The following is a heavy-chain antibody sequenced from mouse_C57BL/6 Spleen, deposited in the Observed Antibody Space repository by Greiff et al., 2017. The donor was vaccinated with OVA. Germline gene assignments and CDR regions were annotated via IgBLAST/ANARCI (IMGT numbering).Heavy chain of an antibody. CDR1: GFTFSDYY. CDR3: ARHYGSSYYAMDY. J-gene: IGHJ4*01. Sequence: EVKLVESGGGLVQPGGSLKLSCAASGFTFSDYYMYWVRQTPEKRLEWVAYISNGGGSTYYPDTVKGRFTISRVNAKNTLYLQMSRLKSEDTAMYYCARHYGSSYYAMDYWGQGTSVTVSS. D-gene: IGHD1-1*01. V-gene: IGHV5-12*01. CDR2: ISNGGGST.